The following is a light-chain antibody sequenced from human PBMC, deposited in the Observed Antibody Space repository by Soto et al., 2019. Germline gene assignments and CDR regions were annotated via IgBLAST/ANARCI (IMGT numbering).Light chain of an antibody. CDR3: HQFGDSPQT. CDR2: STS. CDR1: QSLSVSY. Sequence: EIVWTQSPGTLSLSPGDRATLSCRASQSLSVSYIAWYQQKPGQAPRLLIYSTSTRAAGIPDRFTGRGSGTHFTLAISRLEPADFAVYYCHQFGDSPQTFGQGTTVEV. J-gene: IGKJ1*01. V-gene: IGKV3-20*01.